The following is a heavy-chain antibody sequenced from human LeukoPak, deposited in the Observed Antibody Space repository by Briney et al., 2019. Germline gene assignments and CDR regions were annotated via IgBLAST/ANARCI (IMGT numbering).Heavy chain of an antibody. Sequence: GGSLRLSCAASGFTFSSYSMNWVRQAPGKGLEWVSYIRSGGSITRYADYVKGRFTISRDNAKNSLYLQMNSLRAEDTAVYYCVRGDSGSFSQFDCWGQGTLVTVSS. D-gene: IGHD1-26*01. CDR1: GFTFSSYS. V-gene: IGHV3-48*01. J-gene: IGHJ4*02. CDR2: IRSGGSIT. CDR3: VRGDSGSFSQFDC.